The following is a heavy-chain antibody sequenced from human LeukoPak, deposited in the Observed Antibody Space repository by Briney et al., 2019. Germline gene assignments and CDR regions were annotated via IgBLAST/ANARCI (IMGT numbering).Heavy chain of an antibody. CDR1: GFTFSSYS. CDR3: AKVPGPAQYSSPPGGAFDY. Sequence: GGSLRLPCAASGFTFSSYSMNWVRQAPGKGLEWVSSISSSSSYIYYADSVKGRFTISRDNAKNSLYLQMNSLRAEDTAVYYCAKVPGPAQYSSPPGGAFDYWGQGTLVTVSS. D-gene: IGHD2-8*02. J-gene: IGHJ4*02. V-gene: IGHV3-21*04. CDR2: ISSSSSYI.